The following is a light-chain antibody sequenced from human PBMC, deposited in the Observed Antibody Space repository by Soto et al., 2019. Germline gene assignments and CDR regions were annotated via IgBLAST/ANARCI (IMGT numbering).Light chain of an antibody. Sequence: QSVLTQSPSASASLGASVKLTCTLSSGHSSYAIAWHQQQPEKGPRYLMKLNSDGSHSKGDGIPDRFSGSSSGAERYLTISRLHSEDHSHYYCHPWGTGPHRVFGAGTQLTVL. CDR2: LNSDGSH. V-gene: IGLV4-69*01. CDR1: SGHSSYA. J-gene: IGLJ3*02. CDR3: HPWGTGPHRV.